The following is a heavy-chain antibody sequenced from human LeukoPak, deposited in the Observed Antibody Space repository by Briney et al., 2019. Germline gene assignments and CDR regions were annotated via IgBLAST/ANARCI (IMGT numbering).Heavy chain of an antibody. CDR2: ISGSDGST. CDR1: GFTFSSYA. D-gene: IGHD2-2*01. V-gene: IGHV3-23*01. CDR3: ATYQLLLSLLF. Sequence: GGSLRLSCAASGFTFSSYAMSWVRQAPGKGLEWVSAISGSDGSTYYADSVKGRFTISRDNSKNTLYLQMNSLRAEDTAVYYCATYQLLLSLLFWGQGTLVTVSS. J-gene: IGHJ4*02.